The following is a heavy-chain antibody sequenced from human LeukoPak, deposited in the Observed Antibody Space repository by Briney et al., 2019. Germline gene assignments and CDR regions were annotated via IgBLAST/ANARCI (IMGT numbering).Heavy chain of an antibody. CDR2: IYYSGRI. D-gene: IGHD1-26*01. V-gene: IGHV4-28*05. CDR3: AKTRSGTYYGDSFDV. J-gene: IGHJ3*01. Sequence: SDTLSLTCAVSGDSISRSDWWAWIRQPPGKGLEWLGNIYYSGRIYHNPSLQTRVIMSVDSPKNQFSLRLASVTAVDTAVYYCAKTRSGTYYGDSFDVWGQGILVTVSS. CDR1: GDSISRSDW.